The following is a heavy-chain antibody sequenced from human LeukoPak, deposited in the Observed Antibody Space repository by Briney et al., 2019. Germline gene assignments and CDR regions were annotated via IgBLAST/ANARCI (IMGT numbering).Heavy chain of an antibody. J-gene: IGHJ4*02. V-gene: IGHV1-69*13. CDR3: ARRVHGSGSQNYDF. Sequence: ASVKVSCKASGYTFTSYGISWVRQAPGQGLEWMGGIIPIFGTANYAQKFQGRVTITADESTSTAYMELSSLRSEDTAVYYCARRVHGSGSQNYDFWGQGTLVTVSS. CDR2: IIPIFGTA. CDR1: GYTFTSYG. D-gene: IGHD3-10*01.